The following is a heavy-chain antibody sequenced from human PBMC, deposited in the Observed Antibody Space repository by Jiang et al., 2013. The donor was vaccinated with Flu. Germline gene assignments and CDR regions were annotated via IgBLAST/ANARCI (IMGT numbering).Heavy chain of an antibody. CDR2: IKQDGSEK. Sequence: ANIKQDGSEKYYVDSVKGRFTISRDNAKNSLYLQMNSLRAEDTAVYYCARVAGHYYDSGRDNAFDIWGQGTMVTVSS. J-gene: IGHJ3*02. V-gene: IGHV3-7*03. D-gene: IGHD3-10*01. CDR3: ARVAGHYYDSGRDNAFDI.